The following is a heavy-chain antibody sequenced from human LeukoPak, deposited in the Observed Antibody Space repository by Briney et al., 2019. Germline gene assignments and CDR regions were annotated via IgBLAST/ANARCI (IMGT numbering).Heavy chain of an antibody. CDR1: GGSISSSSYY. D-gene: IGHD3-22*01. CDR3: ARLSGYYDSRGYWDY. J-gene: IGHJ4*02. CDR2: IYYSGST. V-gene: IGHV4-39*01. Sequence: SETLSLTCTVSGGSISSSSYYWGWIRQPAGKGLEWIASIYYSGSTYYNPSLKSRVTISVDTSKNQFSLKLSSVTAADTAVYYCARLSGYYDSRGYWDYWGQGTLVTVSS.